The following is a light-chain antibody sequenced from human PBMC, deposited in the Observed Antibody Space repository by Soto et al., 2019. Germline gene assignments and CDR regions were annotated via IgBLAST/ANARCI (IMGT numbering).Light chain of an antibody. V-gene: IGKV1-5*03. CDR1: QTISSW. Sequence: DIQMTQSPSTLSASVGDTVTITCRASQTISSWLAWYQQKPGKAPKVLIYKASSLESGVPSRFSGSGSETEFSLTISSLQPDDFATYYCQQYNVYLYTFGQCTKLEIK. CDR2: KAS. CDR3: QQYNVYLYT. J-gene: IGKJ2*01.